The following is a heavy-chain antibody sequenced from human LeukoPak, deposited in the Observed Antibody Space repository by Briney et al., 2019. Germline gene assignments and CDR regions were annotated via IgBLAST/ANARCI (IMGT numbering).Heavy chain of an antibody. D-gene: IGHD3-10*01. J-gene: IGHJ5*02. Sequence: SETLSLTCTVSGGSISSSSYYWGWIRQPPGKGLEWIGSIYYSGSTYYNPSLKSRVTISVDTSKNQFSLKLSSVTAADTAVYYCARVADGSGSYYSWWFDPWGQGTLVTVSS. CDR3: ARVADGSGSYYSWWFDP. V-gene: IGHV4-39*07. CDR2: IYYSGST. CDR1: GGSISSSSYY.